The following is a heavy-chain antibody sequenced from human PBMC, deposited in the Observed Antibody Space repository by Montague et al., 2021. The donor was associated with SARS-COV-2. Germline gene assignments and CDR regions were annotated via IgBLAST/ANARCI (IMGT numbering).Heavy chain of an antibody. Sequence: SETLSLTCAVSGYSISSSNWWGWIRQPPGKGLEWIGYIYYSGSTYYNPSLKSRVTMSVDTSKNQFSLKLSSVTAVDTAVYYCATGFSGYSSSWFDKPLLEVEYAGPEFDHWGQGTLVTVSS. J-gene: IGHJ4*02. CDR3: ATGFSGYSSSWFDKPLLEVEYAGPEFDH. CDR2: IYYSGST. V-gene: IGHV4-28*01. D-gene: IGHD6-13*01. CDR1: GYSISSSNW.